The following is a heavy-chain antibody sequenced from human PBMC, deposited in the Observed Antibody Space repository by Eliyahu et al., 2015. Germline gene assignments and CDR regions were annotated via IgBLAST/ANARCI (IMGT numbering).Heavy chain of an antibody. CDR2: IYYSGST. CDR3: ESGYSGPYYFDY. D-gene: IGHD3-22*01. CDR1: GGSISSSSYY. Sequence: QLQLQESGPGLVKPSETLSLTCTVXGGSISSSSYYWGWIRQPPGKGLEWIGSIYYSGSTYYNPSLKSRVTISVDTSKNQFSLKLSSVTAADTAVYYCESGYSGPYYFDYWGQGTLVTVSS. J-gene: IGHJ4*02. V-gene: IGHV4-39*01.